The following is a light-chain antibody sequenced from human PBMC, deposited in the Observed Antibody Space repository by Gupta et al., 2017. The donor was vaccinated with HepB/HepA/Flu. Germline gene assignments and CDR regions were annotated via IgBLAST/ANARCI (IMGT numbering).Light chain of an antibody. CDR2: EAS. Sequence: EIVMTQSPATLSVSPGERATLSCRASQSISNNLAWYQQKPGQPPRLVIYEASARATAIPARFSGSGSGTEFTLTISILQSEDFADYYCQQYNNWPLTFGGGTKVEIK. CDR3: QQYNNWPLT. CDR1: QSISNN. V-gene: IGKV3-15*01. J-gene: IGKJ4*01.